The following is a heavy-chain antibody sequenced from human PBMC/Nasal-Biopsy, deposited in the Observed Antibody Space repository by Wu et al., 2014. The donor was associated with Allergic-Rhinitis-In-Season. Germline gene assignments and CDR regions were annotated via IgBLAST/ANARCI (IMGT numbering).Heavy chain of an antibody. CDR2: ITNSGGGT. J-gene: IGHJ4*02. V-gene: IGHV3-23*01. CDR3: AARTVGEDSFDY. D-gene: IGHD4-23*01. CDR1: GFTFSAYA. Sequence: LRLSCAASGFTFSAYAMYWVRQAPGKGLEWVSSITNSGGGTYYADSVKGRFTISRDTSKNALYLQMNNLRTEDTAVYYCAARTVGEDSFDYWGQGTWSPSPQ.